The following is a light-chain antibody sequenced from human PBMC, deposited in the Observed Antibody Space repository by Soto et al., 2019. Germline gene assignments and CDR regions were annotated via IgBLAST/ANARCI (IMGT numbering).Light chain of an antibody. V-gene: IGKV1-39*01. Sequence: DIQMTQSPSSLSASLGDRVTVTCRASQKIHNFVSWYQQKPGQAPKLLIFLASTLESGVPSRFGGSGSGTDFTLTISSLQPEDFATCYCQQSFSNPRTFGGGTKVDIK. CDR1: QKIHNF. CDR2: LAS. J-gene: IGKJ4*01. CDR3: QQSFSNPRT.